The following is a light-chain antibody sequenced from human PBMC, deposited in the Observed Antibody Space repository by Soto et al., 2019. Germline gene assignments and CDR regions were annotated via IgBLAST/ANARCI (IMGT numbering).Light chain of an antibody. J-gene: IGLJ1*01. CDR3: TSHAGSNNYV. Sequence: QSALTQPPSASGSPGQSVTISCTGTTSDVGGYNYVSWYQQHPGKAPKLIISEVSKRPSGVPDRFSGSKSGNTASLTVSGLQADDEADYYCTSHAGSNNYVFGTGTKVTVL. CDR1: TSDVGGYNY. V-gene: IGLV2-8*01. CDR2: EVS.